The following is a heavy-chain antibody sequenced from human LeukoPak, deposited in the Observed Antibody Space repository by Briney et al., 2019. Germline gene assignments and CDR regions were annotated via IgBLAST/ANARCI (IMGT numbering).Heavy chain of an antibody. CDR2: IYTSGST. CDR1: GGSISSYY. D-gene: IGHD2-21*02. V-gene: IGHV4-4*09. J-gene: IGHJ4*02. CDR3: ARQRGGDTFDY. Sequence: SETLSLTCTVSGGSISSYYWSWLRQPPGKGLEWIGYIYTSGSTNYNPSLKSRVTISVDTSKNQFSLKLSSVTAADTAVYYCARQRGGDTFDYWGQGTLVTVSS.